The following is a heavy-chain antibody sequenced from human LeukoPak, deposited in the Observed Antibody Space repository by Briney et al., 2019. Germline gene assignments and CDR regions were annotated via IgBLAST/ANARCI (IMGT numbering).Heavy chain of an antibody. D-gene: IGHD6-19*01. CDR1: GGSISSYY. CDR3: ARDSGSGWLFDY. J-gene: IGHJ4*02. Sequence: KPSETLSLTCTVSGGSISSYYWSWIRQPPGKGLEWIGSIYYSGSTNYNPSLKSRVTISVDTSKNQFSLKLSSVTAADTAVYYCARDSGSGWLFDYWGQGTLVTVSS. CDR2: IYYSGST. V-gene: IGHV4-59*01.